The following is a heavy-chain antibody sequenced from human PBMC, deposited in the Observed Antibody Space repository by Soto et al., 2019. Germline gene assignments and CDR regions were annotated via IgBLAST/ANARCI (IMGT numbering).Heavy chain of an antibody. CDR1: GFTFSSYA. D-gene: IGHD4-4*01. CDR2: ISGSGGST. CDR3: AKVTTVTPSGFDY. Sequence: EVQLLESGGGLVQPGGSLRLSCAASGFTFSSYAMSWVRQAPGKGLEWVSAISGSGGSTYYADSVKGRFTISRDNSKNTLYLQMNSLRAEVTAVYYCAKVTTVTPSGFDYWGQGTLVTVSS. J-gene: IGHJ4*02. V-gene: IGHV3-23*01.